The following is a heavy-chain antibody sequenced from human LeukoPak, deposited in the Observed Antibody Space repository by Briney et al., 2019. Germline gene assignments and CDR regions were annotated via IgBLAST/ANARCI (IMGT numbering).Heavy chain of an antibody. J-gene: IGHJ4*02. V-gene: IGHV1-24*01. CDR3: ARGPLIYGSGSYYDY. Sequence: ASVKVSCKVSGYTLTELSMHWVRQAPGKGLEWMGGFDPEDGETIYAQKFQGRVTMTRNTDINTAYMELSSLRSEDTAVYYCARGPLIYGSGSYYDYWGQGTLVTVSS. D-gene: IGHD3-10*01. CDR2: FDPEDGET. CDR1: GYTLTELS.